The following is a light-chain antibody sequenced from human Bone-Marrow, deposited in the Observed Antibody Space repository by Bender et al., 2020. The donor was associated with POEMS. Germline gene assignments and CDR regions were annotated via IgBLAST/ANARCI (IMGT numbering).Light chain of an antibody. CDR2: DES. J-gene: IGLJ3*02. CDR3: QVWDGSSAHVLV. Sequence: SYVLTQPTSVSVAPGQTARLTCGGNNIGSKSVHWYQQKPGQAPVLVVYDESDRPSGIPERFSCSNAGNTAALTISRVEAGDEADYYCQVWDGSSAHVLVFGGGTKLTVL. V-gene: IGLV3-21*02. CDR1: NIGSKS.